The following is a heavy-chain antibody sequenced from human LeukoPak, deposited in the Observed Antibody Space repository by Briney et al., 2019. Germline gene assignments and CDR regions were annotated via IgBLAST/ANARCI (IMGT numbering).Heavy chain of an antibody. J-gene: IGHJ4*02. CDR2: ISSSSSYV. D-gene: IGHD4-23*01. Sequence: PGRSLRLSCAASGFTFDDYTMHWVRQAPGKGLEWVSSISSSSSYVYYADSVKGRFFISRDNAKSSLYLQMNSLRVEDATVYYCARDDSYGGFDYWGQGTLVTVSS. CDR3: ARDDSYGGFDY. V-gene: IGHV3-21*01. CDR1: GFTFDDYT.